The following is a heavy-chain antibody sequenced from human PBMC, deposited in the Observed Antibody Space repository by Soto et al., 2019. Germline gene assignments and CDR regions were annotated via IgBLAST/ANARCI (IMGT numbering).Heavy chain of an antibody. D-gene: IGHD2-21*02. V-gene: IGHV4-34*01. CDR3: ARGLSAECGGDCYPGNDY. Sequence: SETLSLTCAVYGGSFSGYYWSWIRQPPGKGLEWIGEINHSGSTNYNPSLKSRVTISVDTSKNQFSLKLSSVTAADTAVYYCARGLSAECGGDCYPGNDYWGQGTLVTVSS. CDR1: GGSFSGYY. CDR2: INHSGST. J-gene: IGHJ4*02.